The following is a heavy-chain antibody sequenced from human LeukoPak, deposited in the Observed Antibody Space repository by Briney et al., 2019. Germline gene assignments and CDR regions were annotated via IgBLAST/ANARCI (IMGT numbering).Heavy chain of an antibody. CDR3: ARGHTWLGLVLRVAFDI. Sequence: SDTLSLTCTVFGESLSDYYWGWFRQPPRKGLEWIGEVRRGGGTKYNPSLEGRVSMSLDTSENHFFLNLTSVTAADTAVYFCARGHTWLGLVLRVAFDIWGQGTTVTVSS. CDR1: GESLSDYY. D-gene: IGHD3/OR15-3a*01. V-gene: IGHV4-34*01. J-gene: IGHJ3*02. CDR2: VRRGGGT.